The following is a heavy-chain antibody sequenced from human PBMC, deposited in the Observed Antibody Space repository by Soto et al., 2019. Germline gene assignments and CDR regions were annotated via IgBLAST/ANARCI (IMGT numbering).Heavy chain of an antibody. CDR1: GGSFSDYY. V-gene: IGHV4-30-4*01. Sequence: PSETLSLTCAVYGGSFSDYYWSWIRQPPGKGLEWIGYIYYSGSTYYNPSLKSRVTISVDTSKNQFSLKLSSVTAADTAVYYCARVEDYLSFSVYYGMDVWGQGTTVTVSS. CDR2: IYYSGST. J-gene: IGHJ6*02. D-gene: IGHD3-3*02. CDR3: ARVEDYLSFSVYYGMDV.